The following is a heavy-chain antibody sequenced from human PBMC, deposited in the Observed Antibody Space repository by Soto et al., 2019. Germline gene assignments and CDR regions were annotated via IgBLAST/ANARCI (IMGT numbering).Heavy chain of an antibody. Sequence: QVQLVQSGAEVKKPGSSVKVSCKASGGTFSSYAISWVRQAPGQGLEWMGGIIPIFGTAKYAQKFQGRVTITADEPTCTAYMELSSLRCEDSGLYYCARALPKCSGGSCYSGAVDYWGQGTMVTVSS. D-gene: IGHD2-15*01. CDR1: GGTFSSYA. J-gene: IGHJ4*02. V-gene: IGHV1-69*01. CDR2: IIPIFGTA. CDR3: ARALPKCSGGSCYSGAVDY.